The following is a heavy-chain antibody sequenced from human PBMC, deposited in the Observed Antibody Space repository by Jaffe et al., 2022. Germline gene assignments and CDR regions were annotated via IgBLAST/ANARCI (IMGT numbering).Heavy chain of an antibody. D-gene: IGHD3-9*01. CDR3: AHANATSSTGLRYFDWVSWVSSTLDY. CDR2: IYWDDDK. V-gene: IGHV2-5*02. Sequence: QITLKESGPTLVKPTQTLTLTCTFSGFSLSTSGVGVGWIRQPPGKALEWLALIYWDDDKRYSPSLKSRLTITKDTSKNQVVLTMTNMDPVDTATYYCAHANATSSTGLRYFDWVSWVSSTLDYWGQGTLVTVSS. J-gene: IGHJ4*02. CDR1: GFSLSTSGVG.